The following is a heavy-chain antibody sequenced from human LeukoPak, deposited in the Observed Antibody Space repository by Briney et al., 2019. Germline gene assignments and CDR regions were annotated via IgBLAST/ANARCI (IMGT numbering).Heavy chain of an antibody. J-gene: IGHJ5*02. Sequence: PGGSLRLSCSASGFTFSGYAMHWVRQAPGKGLEYVSAISSNGGSTYYADSVKGRFTISRDNSKNTLYLQMSSLRAEDTAVYYCVKDNYYGSGSYEHQFDPWGQGTLVTVSS. CDR2: ISSNGGST. CDR1: GFTFSGYA. CDR3: VKDNYYGSGSYEHQFDP. D-gene: IGHD3-10*01. V-gene: IGHV3-64D*06.